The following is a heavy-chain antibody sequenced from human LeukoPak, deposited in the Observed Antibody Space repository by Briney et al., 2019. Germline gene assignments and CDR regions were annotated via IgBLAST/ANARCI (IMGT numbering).Heavy chain of an antibody. J-gene: IGHJ4*02. CDR1: GFTFSNAW. D-gene: IGHD6-19*01. CDR2: ISSSSSTI. CDR3: ARDQPYDSSGWPPDY. V-gene: IGHV3-48*02. Sequence: GGSLRLSCAASGFTFSNAWMNWVRQAPGKGLEWVSYISSSSSTIYYADSVKGRFTISRDNAKNSLYLQMNSLRDEDTAVYYCARDQPYDSSGWPPDYWGQGTLVTVSS.